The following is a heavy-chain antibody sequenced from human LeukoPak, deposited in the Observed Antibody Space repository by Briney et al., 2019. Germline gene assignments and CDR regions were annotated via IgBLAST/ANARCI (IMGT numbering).Heavy chain of an antibody. Sequence: SVKVSCKAPGGTFSSYAISWVRQAPGQGLEWMGGNIPIFGTANYAQKFQGRVTITTDESTSTAYMELSSLRSEDTAVYYCARGYCSSTSCYGRDAFDIWGQGTMVTVSS. J-gene: IGHJ3*02. CDR1: GGTFSSYA. V-gene: IGHV1-69*05. CDR2: NIPIFGTA. CDR3: ARGYCSSTSCYGRDAFDI. D-gene: IGHD2-2*01.